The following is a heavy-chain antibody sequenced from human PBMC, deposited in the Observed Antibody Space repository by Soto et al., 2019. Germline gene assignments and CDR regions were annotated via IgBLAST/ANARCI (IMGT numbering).Heavy chain of an antibody. Sequence: XSVKGSCKGSVYTFTNYYIHWLRQAPGQGLEWLGILRPRTGNTGYVQRFQGRVTMTRDTSTGTVYMELTSLKSDDTAVYYCAREPNESFYFDYWGQGPQVTVSS. V-gene: IGHV1-46*01. CDR1: VYTFTNYY. J-gene: IGHJ4*02. CDR2: LRPRTGNT. CDR3: AREPNESFYFDY.